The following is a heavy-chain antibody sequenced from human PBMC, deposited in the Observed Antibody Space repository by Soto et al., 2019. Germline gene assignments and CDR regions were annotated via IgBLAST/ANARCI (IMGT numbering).Heavy chain of an antibody. V-gene: IGHV1-69*02. CDR3: IWLINVDSDVSDF. Sequence: QVQLVQSGAEVRKPGSSVKVSCKASGVTFSSYTISWVRQAPGQGLEWMGRIIPVLVVANYAPKFQGRLTIIADEPTSTVYMDFSSLRSEDTAMYYAIWLINVDSDVSDFWGQGKFITVSS. D-gene: IGHD3-9*01. J-gene: IGHJ3*01. CDR1: GVTFSSYT. CDR2: IIPVLVVA.